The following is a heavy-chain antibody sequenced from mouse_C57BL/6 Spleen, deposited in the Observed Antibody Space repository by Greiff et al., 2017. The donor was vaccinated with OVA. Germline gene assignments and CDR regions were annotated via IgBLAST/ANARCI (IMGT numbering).Heavy chain of an antibody. CDR1: GFTFSDYG. V-gene: IGHV5-17*01. J-gene: IGHJ4*01. CDR2: ISSGSSTI. D-gene: IGHD1-1*01. CDR3: ARCYYGSSYDAMDY. Sequence: EVKLMESGGGLVKPGGSLKLSCAASGFTFSDYGMHWVRQAPEKGLEWVAYISSGSSTIYYADTVKGRFTISRDNAKNTLFLQMTSLRSEDTAMYYCARCYYGSSYDAMDYWGQGTSVTVSS.